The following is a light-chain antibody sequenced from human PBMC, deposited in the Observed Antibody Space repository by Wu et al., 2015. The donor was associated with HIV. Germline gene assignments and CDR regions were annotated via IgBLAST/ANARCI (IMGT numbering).Light chain of an antibody. CDR2: GAS. J-gene: IGKJ2*03. CDR1: QSVSSSY. V-gene: IGKV3D-20*02. Sequence: EILLTQSPATLSVSPGERATLSCRASQSVSSSYLAWYQQKPGQAPRLLIYGASSRATGIPDRFSGSGSGTDFTLTISRLEPEDFAVYYCQQRSNWPRSFGRGDQAGDQT. CDR3: QQRSNWPRS.